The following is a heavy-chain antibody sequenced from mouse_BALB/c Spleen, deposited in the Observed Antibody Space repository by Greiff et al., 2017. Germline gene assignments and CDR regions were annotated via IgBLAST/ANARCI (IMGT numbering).Heavy chain of an antibody. CDR3: ARHGNDYDEVDY. CDR2: ISSGGGST. CDR1: GFAFSSYD. J-gene: IGHJ2*01. V-gene: IGHV5-12-1*01. D-gene: IGHD2-4*01. Sequence: EVQGVESGGGLVKPGGSLKLSCAASGFAFSSYDMSWVRQTPEKRLEWVAYISSGGGSTYYPDTVKGRFTISRDNAKNTLYLQMSSLKSEDTAMYYCARHGNDYDEVDYWGQGTTLTVSS.